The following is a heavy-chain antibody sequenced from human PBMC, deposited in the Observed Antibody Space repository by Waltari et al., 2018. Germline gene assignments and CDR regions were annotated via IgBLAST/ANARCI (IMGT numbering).Heavy chain of an antibody. CDR2: IFSNDEK. J-gene: IGHJ5*02. Sequence: QVTLKESGPVLVKPTETLTLTCTVSGFSLSTARMGVSWIRPPPGKALEWLAHIFSNDEKSYSTSLKSRLTISKDTSKSQVVLTMTNMDPVDTATYYCARALVRGVIIRESWFDPWGQGTLVTVSS. CDR3: ARALVRGVIIRESWFDP. V-gene: IGHV2-26*01. D-gene: IGHD3-10*01. CDR1: GFSLSTARMG.